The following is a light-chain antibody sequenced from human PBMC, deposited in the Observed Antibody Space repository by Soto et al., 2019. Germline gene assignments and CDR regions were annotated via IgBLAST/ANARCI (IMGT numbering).Light chain of an antibody. CDR2: GAS. Sequence: EIVLTQSPGTLSLSPGERATLSCRASQSVSSSFLAWYQHKPGQAPRLIIYGASVRATGIPARFSGSGSGTDFTLTISSLEPEDFAVYYCQEGTYWPAFGGGTKVEIK. CDR1: QSVSSSF. CDR3: QEGTYWPA. V-gene: IGKV3D-20*02. J-gene: IGKJ4*01.